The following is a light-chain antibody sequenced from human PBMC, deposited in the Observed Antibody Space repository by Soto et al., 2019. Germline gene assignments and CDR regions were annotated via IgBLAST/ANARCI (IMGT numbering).Light chain of an antibody. CDR2: HTS. Sequence: ETVLTQSPGTLSLSPGERATLSCRASQSVGGSFLAWYQQRPGQAPRLLIYHTSYRATGIPARFSGSGSGTEFTLTIGSLQAADFAVYHCQHYNNWPITFGQGTRLEIK. V-gene: IGKV3D-15*01. CDR1: QSVGGS. CDR3: QHYNNWPIT. J-gene: IGKJ5*01.